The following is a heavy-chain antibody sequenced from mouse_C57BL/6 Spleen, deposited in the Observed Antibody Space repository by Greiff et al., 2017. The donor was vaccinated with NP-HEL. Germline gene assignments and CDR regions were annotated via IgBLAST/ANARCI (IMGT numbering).Heavy chain of an antibody. J-gene: IGHJ2*01. CDR3: ARSSSGHLYFDY. CDR2: IYPGDGDT. Sequence: VQLQQSGAELVKPGASVKISCKASGYAFSSYWMNWVKQRPGKGLEWIGQIYPGDGDTNYNGKFKGKATLTADKSSSTAYMQLSSLTSEDSAVYFCARSSSGHLYFDYWGQGTTLTVSS. D-gene: IGHD3-2*02. V-gene: IGHV1-80*01. CDR1: GYAFSSYW.